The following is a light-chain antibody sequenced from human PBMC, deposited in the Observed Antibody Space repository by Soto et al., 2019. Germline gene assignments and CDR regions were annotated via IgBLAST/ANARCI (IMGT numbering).Light chain of an antibody. CDR3: QQHSNWPIT. Sequence: EIVLTQSPATLSLSPGERATLSCRASQSVSSYLAWYQQKPGQAPRLLIYDASNRATGIPARFSGSGSGTDFTLTISSLEPEDFAVYYCQQHSNWPITFGQGTQLEIK. J-gene: IGKJ5*01. V-gene: IGKV3-11*01. CDR1: QSVSSY. CDR2: DAS.